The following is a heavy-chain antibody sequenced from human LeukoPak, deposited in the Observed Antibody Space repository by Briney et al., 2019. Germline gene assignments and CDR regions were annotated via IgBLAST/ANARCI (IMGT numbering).Heavy chain of an antibody. Sequence: GGSLRLSCAASGFTLSSYAMTWVRQAPGKGLEWVSDIGDSGAATYYADSVKGRFTISRDNSKNTLYLQMSSLRAEDTAVYFCASFHYYGSGAYYLSYWGQGTLVTVSS. CDR1: GFTLSSYA. CDR3: ASFHYYGSGAYYLSY. D-gene: IGHD3-10*01. J-gene: IGHJ4*02. CDR2: IGDSGAAT. V-gene: IGHV3-23*01.